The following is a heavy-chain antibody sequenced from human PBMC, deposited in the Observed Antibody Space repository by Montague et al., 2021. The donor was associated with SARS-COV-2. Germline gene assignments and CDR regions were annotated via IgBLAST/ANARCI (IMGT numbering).Heavy chain of an antibody. V-gene: IGHV4-39*07. J-gene: IGHJ4*02. CDR1: GGSINSSSYY. CDR3: ARLQGGRRLMDY. CDR2: IYYSGST. D-gene: IGHD5-12*01. Sequence: SETLSLTCTVSGGSINSSSYYWGWIRQSPGKGLEWIGSIYYSGSTYHNPSLKSRVTMSVDTSKNQFYLDVNSVTAADTAVYYCARLQGGRRLMDYWGQGTLVTVPS.